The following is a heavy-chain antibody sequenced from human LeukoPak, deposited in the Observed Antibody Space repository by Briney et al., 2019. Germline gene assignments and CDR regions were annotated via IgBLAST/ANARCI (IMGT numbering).Heavy chain of an antibody. D-gene: IGHD3-16*01. CDR2: TYYRSKWIN. V-gene: IGHV6-1*01. J-gene: IGHJ4*02. CDR1: GDSVSTNFAA. CDR3: ARESGDYVKFDY. Sequence: QTLXLTCAISGDSVSTNFAAWNWLRQSPSRGLEWLGRTYYRSKWINEYAISVQSLITISPDTSKNQFSLQLNFVTPEDTAVYYCARESGDYVKFDYWGQGTLVTVSS.